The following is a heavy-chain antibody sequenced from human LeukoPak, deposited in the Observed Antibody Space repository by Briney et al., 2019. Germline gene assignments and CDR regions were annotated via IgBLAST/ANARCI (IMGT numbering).Heavy chain of an antibody. CDR2: IQYDGSNK. Sequence: GGSLRLSCAASGFTFSSYGIHWVRQAPGKGLEWVTFIQYDGSNKYYADSVKGRFTISRDNSKNTLYLQMNSLRAEDTAVYYCAKDLTTVTTQGDYWGQGTLVTVSS. CDR3: AKDLTTVTTQGDY. V-gene: IGHV3-30*02. D-gene: IGHD4-17*01. CDR1: GFTFSSYG. J-gene: IGHJ4*02.